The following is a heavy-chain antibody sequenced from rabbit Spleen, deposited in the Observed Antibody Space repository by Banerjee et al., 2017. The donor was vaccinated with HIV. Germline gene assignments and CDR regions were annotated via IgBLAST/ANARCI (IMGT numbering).Heavy chain of an antibody. CDR2: IYTGDGST. CDR1: GFSFSSYW. Sequence: QEQLEESGGDLVKPEGSLTLTCTASGFSFSSYWMCWVRQAPGKGLEWIGCIYTGDGSTYYASWVNGRFTISRTSSTTVTLQMTSLTAADTATYFCARDLVGVIGWNFYLWGPGTLVTVS. J-gene: IGHJ4*01. D-gene: IGHD1-1*01. CDR3: ARDLVGVIGWNFYL. V-gene: IGHV1S45*01.